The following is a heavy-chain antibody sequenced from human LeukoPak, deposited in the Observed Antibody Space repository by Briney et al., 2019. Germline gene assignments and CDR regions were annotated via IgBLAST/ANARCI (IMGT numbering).Heavy chain of an antibody. J-gene: IGHJ3*01. CDR3: TRSLVGSGSLG. CDR1: GFTFSSYG. Sequence: GGSLRLSCATSGFTFSSYGFHWVRQAPGKGLEWVAVISNNGSYKHYTDSVKGRFTISRDDSKNTAYLQMNSLKTEDTAVYYCTRSLVGSGSLGWGQGTMVTVSS. D-gene: IGHD1-26*01. CDR2: ISNNGSYK. V-gene: IGHV3-33*01.